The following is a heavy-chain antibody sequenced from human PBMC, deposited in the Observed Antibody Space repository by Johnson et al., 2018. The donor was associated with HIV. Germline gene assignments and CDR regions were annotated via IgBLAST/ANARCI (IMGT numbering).Heavy chain of an antibody. CDR2: LTPSGGGT. D-gene: IGHD3-3*01. V-gene: IGHV3-23*04. Sequence: EQLVESGGGLVQPGGSLRLSCAASGFTFSTYAMSWVRQAPGKGPEWVSALTPSGGGTYYADSVKGRFTISRDNSKNTLYLQMNSLRSEDTAVYYCARVATFGVVISDGFDIWGQGTMVTVSS. CDR3: ARVATFGVVISDGFDI. CDR1: GFTFSTYA. J-gene: IGHJ3*02.